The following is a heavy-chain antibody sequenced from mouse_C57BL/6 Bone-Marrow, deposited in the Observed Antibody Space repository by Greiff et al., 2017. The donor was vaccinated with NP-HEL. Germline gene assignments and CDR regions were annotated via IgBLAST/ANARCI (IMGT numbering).Heavy chain of an antibody. CDR1: GYTFTGYW. Sequence: VQLQQSGAELMKPGASVKLSCKATGYTFTGYWIEWVKQRPGHGLEWIGEILPGSGSTNYNAKFKGKATFTADTSTNTAYMQLSSLTTEDSAIYYCARRGPGMDYWGQGTSVTVSS. CDR2: ILPGSGST. V-gene: IGHV1-9*01. J-gene: IGHJ4*01. CDR3: ARRGPGMDY.